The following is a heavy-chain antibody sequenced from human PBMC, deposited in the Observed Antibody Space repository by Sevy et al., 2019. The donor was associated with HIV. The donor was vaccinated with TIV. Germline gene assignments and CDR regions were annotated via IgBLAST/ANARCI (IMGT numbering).Heavy chain of an antibody. D-gene: IGHD3-10*01. Sequence: GGSLRLSCAVSGFTFRNFWMSWVRQAPGKGLEWVANTRQDGSEKYYVDSVRGRFTISRDNAKNSLFLQLNSLRADDTAIYYCAKSYFGSGTSYGMDLWGRGTTVTVSS. CDR2: TRQDGSEK. J-gene: IGHJ6*02. CDR3: AKSYFGSGTSYGMDL. V-gene: IGHV3-7*01. CDR1: GFTFRNFW.